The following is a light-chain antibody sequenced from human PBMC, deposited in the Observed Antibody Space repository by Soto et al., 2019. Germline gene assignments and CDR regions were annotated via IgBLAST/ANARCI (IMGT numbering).Light chain of an antibody. J-gene: IGKJ1*01. CDR2: GAS. V-gene: IGKV1-5*01. Sequence: IQLTQSPPTLSASVGDRVTITCRASQSIRYYLAWYQQMPGTAPKLLIYGASSLQSGVPSRFSGSGSGTEFTLTISSLQPDDFATYFCQHHNSYSQTFGQGTKVEIK. CDR1: QSIRYY. CDR3: QHHNSYSQT.